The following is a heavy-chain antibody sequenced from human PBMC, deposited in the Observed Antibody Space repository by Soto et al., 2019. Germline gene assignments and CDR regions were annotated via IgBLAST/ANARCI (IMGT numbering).Heavy chain of an antibody. CDR2: INHSGST. CDR1: GGSFSGYY. J-gene: IGHJ4*02. D-gene: IGHD3-9*01. CDR3: ARDESPEQHVLRYFDPKGGFDY. Sequence: QVQLQQWGAGLLKPSETLSLTCAVYGGSFSGYYWSWIRQPPGKGLEWIGEINHSGSTNYNPSLKSRVTISVDTSKNQFSLKLSSVTAADTAVYYCARDESPEQHVLRYFDPKGGFDYWGQGTLVTVSS. V-gene: IGHV4-34*01.